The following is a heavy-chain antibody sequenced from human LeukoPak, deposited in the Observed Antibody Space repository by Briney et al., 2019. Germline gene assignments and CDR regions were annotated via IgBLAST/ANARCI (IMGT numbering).Heavy chain of an antibody. Sequence: GGSLRLSCAASGFTFSSYSMNWVRQAPGKGLEWVSSISSSSSYIYYADSVKGRFTISRDNAKNSLYLQMNSLRAEDTAVYYRARDGIVVVTAIPAYYYYGMDVWGQGTTVTVSS. D-gene: IGHD2-21*02. CDR3: ARDGIVVVTAIPAYYYYGMDV. CDR2: ISSSSSYI. V-gene: IGHV3-21*01. CDR1: GFTFSSYS. J-gene: IGHJ6*02.